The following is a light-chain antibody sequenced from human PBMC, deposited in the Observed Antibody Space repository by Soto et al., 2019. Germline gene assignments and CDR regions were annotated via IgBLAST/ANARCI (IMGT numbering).Light chain of an antibody. CDR1: QSISSW. Sequence: DIQITQSPSTLSASVGDRVTITCRASQSISSWLAWYQQTPGKAPKLLIYDASSLESGVPSRFRGSGSGTEFTLTISRLQSEDFAVYYCQQYDRWPMTFGQGTRLEIK. V-gene: IGKV1-5*01. CDR2: DAS. J-gene: IGKJ5*01. CDR3: QQYDRWPMT.